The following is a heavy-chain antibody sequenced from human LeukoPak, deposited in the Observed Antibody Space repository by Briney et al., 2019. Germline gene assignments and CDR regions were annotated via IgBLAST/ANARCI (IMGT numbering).Heavy chain of an antibody. CDR1: GGSISSHY. J-gene: IGHJ5*02. V-gene: IGHV4-59*08. CDR2: IHHSGST. CDR3: ARLVTGKTNWFDP. D-gene: IGHD1-14*01. Sequence: SETLSFTCAGSGGSISSHYWSWIRQPPGNGLEWIEYIHHSGSTNPTPSLKSRVTMSLDTSKNQFSLKLNSVTAADTAVYYCARLVTGKTNWFDPWGQGTLVTVSS.